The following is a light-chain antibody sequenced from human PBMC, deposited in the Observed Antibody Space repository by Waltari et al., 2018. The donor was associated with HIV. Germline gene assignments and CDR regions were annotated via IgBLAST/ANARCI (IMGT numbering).Light chain of an antibody. CDR2: AAS. CDR3: QQHSNWPLIT. J-gene: IGKJ3*01. Sequence: VLTQSPVTLSSSPGERATLSCRASQSISSYLAWYQQKPGQAPRLLIYAASNRASGIPARFSGSGSGTDFTLTISSLEPEDFAFYYCQQHSNWPLITFGPGTKVDVK. CDR1: QSISSY. V-gene: IGKV3-11*01.